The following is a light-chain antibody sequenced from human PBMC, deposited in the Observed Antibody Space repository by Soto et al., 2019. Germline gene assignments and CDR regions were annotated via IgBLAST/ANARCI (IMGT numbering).Light chain of an antibody. J-gene: IGKJ2*01. CDR2: GAS. CDR1: QSVSSSY. Sequence: EIVLTQSPGTLSLSPGERATLSCRASQSVSSSYLAWYQQKPGQAPRLLIYGASSRATGIPDRFSGSGSGTHFTLTISRLEPEDFAVYYCQQYGSSPMYTFGRGTKLEI. CDR3: QQYGSSPMYT. V-gene: IGKV3-20*01.